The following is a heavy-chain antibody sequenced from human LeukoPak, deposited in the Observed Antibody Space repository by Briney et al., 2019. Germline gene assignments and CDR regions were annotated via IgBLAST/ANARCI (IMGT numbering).Heavy chain of an antibody. J-gene: IGHJ4*02. Sequence: GGSLRLSCAASGLTFSSYAMSWVRQAPGKGLEWVSVISGSGGTTYNADSAKGRFTISRDNSKNTLDLQMNSLRAEDTAVYYCAKGGGSGGSCYMGCYFDYWGQGTLVTVSS. V-gene: IGHV3-23*01. D-gene: IGHD2-15*01. CDR2: ISGSGGTT. CDR1: GLTFSSYA. CDR3: AKGGGSGGSCYMGCYFDY.